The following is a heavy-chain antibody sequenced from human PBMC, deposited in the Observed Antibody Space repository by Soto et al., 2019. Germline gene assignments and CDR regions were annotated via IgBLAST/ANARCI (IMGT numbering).Heavy chain of an antibody. CDR3: ARVGGDGYNYGTLFDY. CDR2: IYYSGST. V-gene: IGHV4-59*01. D-gene: IGHD1-1*01. Sequence: SETLSLTCTVSGGSIISYYWSWIRQPPGKGLEWIGYIYYSGSTNYNPSLKSRVTISVDTSKNQFSLKLSSVTAADTAVYYCARVGGDGYNYGTLFDYWGQGTLVTVSS. J-gene: IGHJ4*02. CDR1: GGSIISYY.